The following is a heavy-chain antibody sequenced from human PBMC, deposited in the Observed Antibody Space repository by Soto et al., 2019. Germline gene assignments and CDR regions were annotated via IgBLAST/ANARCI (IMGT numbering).Heavy chain of an antibody. Sequence: GGSLRLSCAASGFTVSSNHMSWVRQAPGKGLEWISIIYSGDTTRYADSVKGRFTISRDNSKNTLYLQMNSLRAEDTAVYYCAGRALYCTGGSCYSIYFQHWGQGTLVTVSS. CDR2: IYSGDTT. D-gene: IGHD2-15*01. V-gene: IGHV3-66*01. CDR3: AGRALYCTGGSCYSIYFQH. J-gene: IGHJ1*01. CDR1: GFTVSSNH.